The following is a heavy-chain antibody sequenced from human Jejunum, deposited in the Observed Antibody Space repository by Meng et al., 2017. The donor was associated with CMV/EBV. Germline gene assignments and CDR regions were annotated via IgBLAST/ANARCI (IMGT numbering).Heavy chain of an antibody. D-gene: IGHD3-16*01. CDR2: INPSGGTT. Sequence: PGYTFTSYNMHWGRQAPGPGPEWMGIINPSGGTTSYAQEFQGRVTMTRDTSTSTVYMELSSLRSEDTAVYYCARDSGGGVNWFDPWGQGTLVTVSS. V-gene: IGHV1-46*01. CDR3: ARDSGGGVNWFDP. J-gene: IGHJ5*02. CDR1: GYTFTSYN.